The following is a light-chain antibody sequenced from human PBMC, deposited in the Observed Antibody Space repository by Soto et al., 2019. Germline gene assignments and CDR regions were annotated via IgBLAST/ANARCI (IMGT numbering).Light chain of an antibody. CDR2: GAS. V-gene: IGKV3-20*01. J-gene: IGKJ1*01. CDR1: QSVSSTY. CDR3: HQRQSWPRT. Sequence: EIVLTQSPGTLSLSPGERATLSCRASQSVSSTYVAWYQQKSGQAPRLLIYGASSRATSIPDRFSGSGSGTDFTLTISRLEPEDFAVYYCHQRQSWPRTFGQGTKVDIK.